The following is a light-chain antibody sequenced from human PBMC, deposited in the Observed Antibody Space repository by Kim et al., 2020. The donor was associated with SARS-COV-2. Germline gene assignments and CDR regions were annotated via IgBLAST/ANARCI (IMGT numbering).Light chain of an antibody. CDR3: QSFDNKNHWV. CDR2: END. CDR1: RGSVASNY. V-gene: IGLV6-57*03. J-gene: IGLJ3*02. Sequence: KTMAITGTRSRGSVASNYVQWYQLRPGSAPTAVIFENDQRPSGVPDRFSGSIDTSSNSASLLISGLKTEDEADYSCQSFDNKNHWVFGGGTQLTVL.